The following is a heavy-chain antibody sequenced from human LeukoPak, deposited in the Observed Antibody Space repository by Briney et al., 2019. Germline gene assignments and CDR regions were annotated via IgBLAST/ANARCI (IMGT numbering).Heavy chain of an antibody. Sequence: GGSLRLFCAASVFTFSGSAMHGVRQACAKGREWVGRIRSKANNYATAYAASVTGRFTISRDDSKNTAYLQMNSLKTEDTAVYYCTFGSGSSHWGQGILVTVSS. D-gene: IGHD3-10*01. CDR2: IRSKANNYAT. CDR3: TFGSGSSH. CDR1: VFTFSGSA. J-gene: IGHJ1*01. V-gene: IGHV3-73*01.